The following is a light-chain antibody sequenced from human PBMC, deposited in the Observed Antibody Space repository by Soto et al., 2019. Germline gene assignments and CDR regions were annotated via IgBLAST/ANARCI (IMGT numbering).Light chain of an antibody. CDR2: DAS. V-gene: IGKV1-5*01. CDR1: QSISSW. Sequence: DIQMTQSPSTLSASVGDRVTITCRASQSISSWLAWYQQKPGKAPKLLIYDASSLESGVPSRFSGSGSGTKFTLTISSLQPDDFATYYCQQYNSYLFGQGTKVEIK. CDR3: QQYNSYL. J-gene: IGKJ1*01.